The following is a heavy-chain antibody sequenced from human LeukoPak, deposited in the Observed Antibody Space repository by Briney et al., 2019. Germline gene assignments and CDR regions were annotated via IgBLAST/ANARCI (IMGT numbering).Heavy chain of an antibody. CDR2: IKQDGSEK. D-gene: IGHD6-13*01. V-gene: IGHV3-7*01. Sequence: GGSLRLSCAAPGFTFSSYWMSWVRQAPGKGLEWVANIKQDGSEKYYVDSVKGRFTISRDNAKNSLYLQMNSLRAEDTAVYYCARVVGYPSNWFDPWGQGTLVTVSS. CDR3: ARVVGYPSNWFDP. J-gene: IGHJ5*02. CDR1: GFTFSSYW.